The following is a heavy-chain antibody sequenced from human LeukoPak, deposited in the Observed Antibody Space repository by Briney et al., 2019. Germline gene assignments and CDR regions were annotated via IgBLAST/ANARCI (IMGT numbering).Heavy chain of an antibody. Sequence: ASVKVSCKASGYTFTGYYMHWVRQAPGQGLEWMGWINPNSGGTNYAQKFQGRVTMTRDTSISTAYMELSRLRSDDTAVYYCARMVAATPESDYWGQGTLVTVSS. V-gene: IGHV1-2*02. CDR1: GYTFTGYY. CDR2: INPNSGGT. J-gene: IGHJ4*02. CDR3: ARMVAATPESDY. D-gene: IGHD2-15*01.